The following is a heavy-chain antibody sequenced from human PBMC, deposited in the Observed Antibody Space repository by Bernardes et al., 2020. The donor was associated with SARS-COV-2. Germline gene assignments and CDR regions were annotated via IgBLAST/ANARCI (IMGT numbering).Heavy chain of an antibody. CDR1: GGSISGYY. Sequence: ETLSLTSTVPGGSISGYYWSWIRQPPGKGLEYSGYINYSGSTNSNPSLKSRVTISADTSKNQLSLKLSSVTAADTAVYYCARVSIGARPAFDIWGQGTLVTVSS. J-gene: IGHJ3*02. CDR3: ARVSIGARPAFDI. D-gene: IGHD6-6*01. CDR2: INYSGST. V-gene: IGHV4-59*01.